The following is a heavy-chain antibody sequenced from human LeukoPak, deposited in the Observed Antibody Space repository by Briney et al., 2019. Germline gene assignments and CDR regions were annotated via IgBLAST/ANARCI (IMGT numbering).Heavy chain of an antibody. V-gene: IGHV3-7*01. J-gene: IGHJ4*02. CDR3: AREKAYNDFLSDLDY. CDR1: GFTFSSYW. D-gene: IGHD3-3*01. CDR2: IKYDGSEK. Sequence: PGGSLRLSCAASGFTFSSYWMTWVRQAPGEGLEWVANIKYDGSEKYYVDSVKGRFIISRDNARNSLYLQIYSLRAEDTAVYYCAREKAYNDFLSDLDYWGQGTLVTVSS.